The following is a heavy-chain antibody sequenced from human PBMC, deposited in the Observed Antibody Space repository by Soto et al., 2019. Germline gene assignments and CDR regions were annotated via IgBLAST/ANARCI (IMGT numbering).Heavy chain of an antibody. Sequence: SETLSLTCTVSGASISTYYWNWIRQPPGKGLEWIGYINYGGSTNYNPSLKSRVTISVDTSKNQFSLKLTSVTAADTALYYCARGGGYHDYWGQGTVVTVSS. D-gene: IGHD1-26*01. J-gene: IGHJ4*02. CDR1: GASISTYY. CDR2: INYGGST. CDR3: ARGGGYHDY. V-gene: IGHV4-59*01.